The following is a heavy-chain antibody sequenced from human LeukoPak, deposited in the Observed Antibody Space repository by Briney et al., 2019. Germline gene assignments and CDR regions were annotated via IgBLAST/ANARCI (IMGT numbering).Heavy chain of an antibody. D-gene: IGHD3-3*01. CDR3: AGGLLRFRFDP. CDR1: GGSISSGDYY. CDR2: IYYSGST. J-gene: IGHJ5*02. V-gene: IGHV4-30-4*08. Sequence: ASETLSLTCTVSGGSISSGDYYWSWIRQPPGKGLEWIGYIYYSGSTYYNPSLKSRVTISVDTSKDQFSLKLSSVTAADTAVYYCAGGLLRFRFDPWGQGTLVTVSS.